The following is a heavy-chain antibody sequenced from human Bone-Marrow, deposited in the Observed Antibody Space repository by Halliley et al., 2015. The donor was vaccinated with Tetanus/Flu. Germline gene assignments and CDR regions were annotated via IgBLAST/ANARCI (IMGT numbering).Heavy chain of an antibody. CDR2: ISWNSGSI. CDR1: GFTFDDYA. D-gene: IGHD6-25*01. CDR3: ARESRLQIYHDAFDI. Sequence: SLRLSCAASGFTFDDYAMHWVRQAPGKGLEWVSGISWNSGSIGYADSVKGRFTISRDNAKNSLYLQMNSLRAEDTAVYYCARESRLQIYHDAFDIWGQGTMVTVSS. V-gene: IGHV3-9*01. J-gene: IGHJ3*02.